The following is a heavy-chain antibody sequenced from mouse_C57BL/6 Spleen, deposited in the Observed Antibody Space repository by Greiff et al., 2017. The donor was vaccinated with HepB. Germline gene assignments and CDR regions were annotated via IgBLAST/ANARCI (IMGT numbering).Heavy chain of an antibody. CDR2: IDPETGGT. J-gene: IGHJ1*03. D-gene: IGHD1-1*01. CDR1: GYTFTDYE. Sequence: VKLVESGAELVRPGASVTLSCKASGYTFTDYEMHWVKQTPVHGLEWIGAIDPETGGTAYNQKFKGKAILTADKSSSTAYMELRSLTSEDSAIYYCTRHGRPVFDVWGTGTTVTVSS. CDR3: TRHGRPVFDV. V-gene: IGHV1-15*01.